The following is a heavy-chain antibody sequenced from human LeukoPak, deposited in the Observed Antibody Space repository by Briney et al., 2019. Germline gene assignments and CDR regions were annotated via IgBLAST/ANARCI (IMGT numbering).Heavy chain of an antibody. CDR3: ARGQQWLEAFEH. J-gene: IGHJ4*02. D-gene: IGHD6-19*01. V-gene: IGHV1-2*02. Sequence: ASVKVSCKASGYTFTSYYMHWVRQAPGQGLEWLGWIDPNSGVTNYAQKFQGRVTMTRDTSISTAYMELSRLRSDDTAVYYCARGQQWLEAFEHWGQGTLVTVSS. CDR2: IDPNSGVT. CDR1: GYTFTSYY.